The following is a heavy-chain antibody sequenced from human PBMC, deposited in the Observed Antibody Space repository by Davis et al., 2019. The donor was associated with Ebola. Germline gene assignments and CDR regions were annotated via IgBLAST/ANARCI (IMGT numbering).Heavy chain of an antibody. J-gene: IGHJ4*02. Sequence: PSETLSLTCAISGDSVSSNSAAWNWIRQSPSRGLEWLGRTYYRSKWYNDYAVSVKSRITINPDTSKNQFSLQLNSVTPEDTAVYYCARDNGATVTTGFAYWGQGTLVTVSS. CDR2: TYYRSKWYN. D-gene: IGHD4-17*01. CDR1: GDSVSSNSAA. CDR3: ARDNGATVTTGFAY. V-gene: IGHV6-1*01.